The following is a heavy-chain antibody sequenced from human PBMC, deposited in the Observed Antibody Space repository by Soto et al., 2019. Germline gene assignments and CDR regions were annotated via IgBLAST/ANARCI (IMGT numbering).Heavy chain of an antibody. Sequence: PSETLSLTCTVSGGSISSGGYYWSWIRQPPGKGLGWIGSIYYSGSTYYNQSLKSRVTISVDTSKNQFSLKLSSVTAADTAVYYCARGSYYYDSSGYYHYGAQGPLVTVS. D-gene: IGHD3-22*01. J-gene: IGHJ4*02. CDR3: ARGSYYYDSSGYYHY. CDR2: IYYSGST. V-gene: IGHV4-30-4*01. CDR1: GGSISSGGYY.